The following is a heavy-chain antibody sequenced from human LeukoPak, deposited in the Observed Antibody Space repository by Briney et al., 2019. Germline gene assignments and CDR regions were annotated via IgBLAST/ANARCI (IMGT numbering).Heavy chain of an antibody. D-gene: IGHD3-22*01. CDR1: GYTFTSYY. CDR2: ISPSGGST. V-gene: IGHV1-46*01. CDR3: ARATGYYDSSGYNDAFDI. J-gene: IGHJ3*02. Sequence: ASVKVSCKASGYTFTSYYMHWVRQAPGQGLEWMGIISPSGGSTSYAQKFQGRVTMTRDTSTSTVYMELSRLRSEDTAVYYCARATGYYDSSGYNDAFDIWGQGTMVTVSS.